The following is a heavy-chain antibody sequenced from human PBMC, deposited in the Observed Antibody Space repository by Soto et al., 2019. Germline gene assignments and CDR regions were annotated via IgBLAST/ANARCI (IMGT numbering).Heavy chain of an antibody. J-gene: IGHJ4*02. Sequence: QVQLQQWGAGPLKPSETLSLTCAVYGAPLSGYYWSWIRQSPGKGLEWIGEINHVGHTSYNPSLKSRVIISVDTAKKQFSLKLTSVTAADTAVYYCGRGGRTPMVIAYWGQGTLVTVSS. D-gene: IGHD5-18*01. CDR2: INHVGHT. CDR1: GAPLSGYY. V-gene: IGHV4-34*01. CDR3: GRGGRTPMVIAY.